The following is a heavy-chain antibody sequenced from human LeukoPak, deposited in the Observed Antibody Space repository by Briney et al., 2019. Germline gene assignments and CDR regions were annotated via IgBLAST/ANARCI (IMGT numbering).Heavy chain of an antibody. V-gene: IGHV1-18*01. J-gene: IGHJ3*02. CDR3: AREAHDAFDI. CDR2: ISAYNGNT. Sequence: ASVKVSCKASGYTSTSYGISWVRQAPGQGLEWMGWISAYNGNTNYAQKLQGRITMTTDTSTSTAYKELRSLRSDDTAVYYGAREAHDAFDIWGQGTMVTVSS. CDR1: GYTSTSYG.